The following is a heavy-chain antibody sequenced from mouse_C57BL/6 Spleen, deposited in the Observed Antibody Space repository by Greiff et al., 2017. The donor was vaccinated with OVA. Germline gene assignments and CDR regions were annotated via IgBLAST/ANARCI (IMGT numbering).Heavy chain of an antibody. D-gene: IGHD2-4*01. CDR3: ARGDYDGVDY. J-gene: IGHJ2*01. Sequence: EVQLQQSGPGMVKPSQSLSLTCTVTGYSITSGYDWHWIRHFPGNKLEWMGYISYSGSTNYNPSLKSRISITHDTSKNHFFLKLNSVTTEDTATYYCARGDYDGVDYWGQGTTRTVSS. CDR2: ISYSGST. V-gene: IGHV3-1*01. CDR1: GYSITSGYD.